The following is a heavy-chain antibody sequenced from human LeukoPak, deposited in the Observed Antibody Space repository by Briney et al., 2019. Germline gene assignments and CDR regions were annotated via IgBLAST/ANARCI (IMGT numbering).Heavy chain of an antibody. J-gene: IGHJ4*02. V-gene: IGHV3-21*01. CDR2: ISSSSSYI. Sequence: PGGSLRLSCAASGFTFSSYRMTWVRQAPGKGLEWVSSISSSSSYIYYADSVKGRFTISRDNAKNSLYLQMDSLRAEDTAVYYCARTHYGDYGDYWGQGTLVTVSS. CDR3: ARTHYGDYGDY. CDR1: GFTFSSYR. D-gene: IGHD4-17*01.